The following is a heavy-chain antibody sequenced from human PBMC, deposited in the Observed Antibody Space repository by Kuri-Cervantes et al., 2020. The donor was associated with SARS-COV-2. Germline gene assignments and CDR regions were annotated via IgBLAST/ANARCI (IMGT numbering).Heavy chain of an antibody. J-gene: IGHJ4*02. CDR3: ARPAETGTRFDY. V-gene: IGHV3-21*01. CDR2: ISSSSSYI. Sequence: GGSLRLSCAASGFTFSSYSMNWVRQAPGKGLEWVSSISSSSSYIYYADSVKGRFTISRDNAKNSLYLQMYSLRAEDTAVYYCARPAETGTRFDYWGQGTLVTVSS. CDR1: GFTFSSYS. D-gene: IGHD1-1*01.